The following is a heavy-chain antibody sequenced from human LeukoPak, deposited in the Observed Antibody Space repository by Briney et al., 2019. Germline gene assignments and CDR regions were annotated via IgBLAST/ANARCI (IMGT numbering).Heavy chain of an antibody. CDR1: GFTFSSYS. CDR3: AKAQITMIRGAIAPDY. D-gene: IGHD3-10*01. J-gene: IGHJ4*02. CDR2: ISTSSSTI. Sequence: GGSLRLSCAASGFTFSSYSLNWVRQAPGKGLEWVSYISTSSSTIYYADSVKGRFTISRDNSKNTLYLQMNSLRAEDTAVYYCAKAQITMIRGAIAPDYWGQGTLVTVSS. V-gene: IGHV3-48*01.